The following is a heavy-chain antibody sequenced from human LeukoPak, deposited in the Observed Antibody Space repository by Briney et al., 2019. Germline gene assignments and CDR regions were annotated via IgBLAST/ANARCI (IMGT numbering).Heavy chain of an antibody. Sequence: GGSLRLSCAVSGFTVSSNFMSWVRQAPGKGLEWVSVIHSGGTTYYADSVKGRFTISRDNSKNTLYLQMNSLRAEDTAVYYCARDSAGAFDIWGQGTMVTVSS. CDR3: ARDSAGAFDI. CDR2: IHSGGTT. V-gene: IGHV3-66*01. CDR1: GFTVSSNF. J-gene: IGHJ3*02.